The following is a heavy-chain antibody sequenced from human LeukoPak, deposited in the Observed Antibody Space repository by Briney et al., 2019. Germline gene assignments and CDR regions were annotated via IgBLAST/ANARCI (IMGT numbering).Heavy chain of an antibody. CDR1: GFNFINTW. CDR3: AKHKGSGWYWDY. CDR2: IKNDGSGI. D-gene: IGHD6-19*01. Sequence: PGGSLRLSCAASGFNFINTWMHWVRQAPGKGLVWVARIKNDGSGIIYADSVKGRFTISRDNSKNTLYLQMNSLRAEDTAVYYCAKHKGSGWYWDYWGQGTLVTVSS. V-gene: IGHV3-74*01. J-gene: IGHJ4*02.